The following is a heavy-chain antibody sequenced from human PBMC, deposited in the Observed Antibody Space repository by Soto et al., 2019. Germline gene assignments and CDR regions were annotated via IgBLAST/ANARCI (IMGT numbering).Heavy chain of an antibody. Sequence: ASVKVSCKASGYTFTSYGISWVRQAPGQGLEWMGWISAYNCNTNFAQKPQGRVTITTDTFTSTAYMELRSLRSDDTAVYYCARIVSSGWSRGLDYWGQGTLVTVSS. V-gene: IGHV1-18*01. D-gene: IGHD6-19*01. CDR2: ISAYNCNT. J-gene: IGHJ4*02. CDR3: ARIVSSGWSRGLDY. CDR1: GYTFTSYG.